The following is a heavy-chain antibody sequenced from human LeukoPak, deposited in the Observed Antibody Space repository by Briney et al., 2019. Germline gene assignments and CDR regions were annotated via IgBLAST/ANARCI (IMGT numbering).Heavy chain of an antibody. J-gene: IGHJ4*02. V-gene: IGHV4-34*01. CDR3: ARAGYYYDSSGPPGY. CDR1: GGSFSGYY. Sequence: PSETLSLTCAVYGGSFSGYYRSWIRQPPGKGLEWIGEINHSGSTNYNPSLKSRVTISVDTSKNQFSLKLSSVTAADTAVCYCARAGYYYDSSGPPGYWGQGTLVTVSS. CDR2: INHSGST. D-gene: IGHD3-22*01.